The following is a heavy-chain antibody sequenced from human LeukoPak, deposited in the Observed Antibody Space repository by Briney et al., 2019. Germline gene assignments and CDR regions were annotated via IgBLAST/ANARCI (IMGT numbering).Heavy chain of an antibody. D-gene: IGHD1-26*01. V-gene: IGHV3-30*18. CDR2: TSYDGRDK. Sequence: GGSLRLSCAASGFTFSSYGMHWVRQAPGKGLEWVSMTSYDGRDKNYVDSVKGRFTISRDNSKNTLYLQVNSLRPEDTAIYYCVKEKDGSAFDYWGQGTLVTVSS. CDR1: GFTFSSYG. J-gene: IGHJ4*02. CDR3: VKEKDGSAFDY.